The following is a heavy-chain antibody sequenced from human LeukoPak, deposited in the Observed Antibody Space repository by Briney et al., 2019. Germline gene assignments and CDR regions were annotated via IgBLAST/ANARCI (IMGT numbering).Heavy chain of an antibody. CDR3: ARDGERLGGPNWFDP. J-gene: IGHJ5*02. CDR2: IWYDGSNK. CDR1: GFTFSSYG. V-gene: IGHV3-33*01. Sequence: GRPLRLSCAASGFTFSSYGMHWVRQAPGKGLEWVAVIWYDGSNKYYADSVKGRFTISRDNSKNTLYLQMNSLRAEDTAVYYCARDGERLGGPNWFDPWGQGTLVTVSS. D-gene: IGHD3-16*01.